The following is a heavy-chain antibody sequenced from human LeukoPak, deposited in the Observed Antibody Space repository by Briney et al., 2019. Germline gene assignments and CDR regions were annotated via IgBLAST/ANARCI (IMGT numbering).Heavy chain of an antibody. CDR2: ISPDGSTK. V-gene: IGHV3-7*03. Sequence: PGGSLRLSCAASGFTFSRSWMSWVRQPSGKGLEWVANISPDGSTKYHMDSVKGRFTISRDHAKDPLYLEMSRLRDDDTAMYYCATGASGSWDFGGQGTLVTVSS. J-gene: IGHJ4*02. CDR3: ATGASGSWDF. D-gene: IGHD6-13*01. CDR1: GFTFSRSW.